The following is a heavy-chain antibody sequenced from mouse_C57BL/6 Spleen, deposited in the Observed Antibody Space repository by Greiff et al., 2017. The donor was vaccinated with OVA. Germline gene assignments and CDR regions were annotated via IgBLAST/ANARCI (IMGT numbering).Heavy chain of an antibody. V-gene: IGHV1-81*01. J-gene: IGHJ4*01. CDR1: GYTFTSYG. Sequence: QVQLKPSGAELARPGASVKLSCKASGYTFTSYGISWVKQRTGQGLEWIGEIYPRSGNTYYNEKFKGKATLTADKSSSTACMELRSMTSEDSAVYFCANYYGRSYGAMDYWGQGTSVTVSS. CDR3: ANYYGRSYGAMDY. D-gene: IGHD1-1*01. CDR2: IYPRSGNT.